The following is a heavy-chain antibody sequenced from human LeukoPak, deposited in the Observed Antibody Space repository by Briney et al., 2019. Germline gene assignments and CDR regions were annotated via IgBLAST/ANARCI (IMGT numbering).Heavy chain of an antibody. V-gene: IGHV1-18*01. CDR3: ARVGVGRGESSSWYFLVDY. CDR2: ISAYNGNT. Sequence: ATVKVSCTASGYTFTSYGISWVRQAPGQGLEWMGWISAYNGNTNYAQKLQGRVTMTTDTSTSTAYMELRSLRSDDTAVYYCARVGVGRGESSSWYFLVDYWGQGTLVTVSS. J-gene: IGHJ4*02. CDR1: GYTFTSYG. D-gene: IGHD6-13*01.